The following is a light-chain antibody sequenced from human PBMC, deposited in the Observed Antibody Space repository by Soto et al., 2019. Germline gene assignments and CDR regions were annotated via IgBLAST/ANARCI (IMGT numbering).Light chain of an antibody. J-gene: IGKJ3*01. CDR3: QQYNDWPFT. CDR2: GVS. CDR1: QSVSVN. V-gene: IGKV3-15*01. Sequence: EIVMTQSPGTLSVSPGERVTLSCRASQSVSVNVAWYQQKPGQAPRLLIYGVSTRATGIPARFSGSESGTEFTLTISSLQSEDFAVYYCQQYNDWPFTFGPGTKVDIK.